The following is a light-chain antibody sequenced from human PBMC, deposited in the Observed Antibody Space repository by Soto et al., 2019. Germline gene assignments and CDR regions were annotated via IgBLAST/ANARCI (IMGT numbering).Light chain of an antibody. J-gene: IGLJ3*02. CDR2: DTT. CDR1: TGPVTSDHF. V-gene: IGLV7-46*01. Sequence: QAVVTQEPSLTVSPGETLTLTCASNTGPVTSDHFPSWFQQKPGQAPRALIFDTTNKHSWTPSRFSGSLLGGEAALTLSGAQPEDEADYFCLLSYDGTQVFGGGTKLPS. CDR3: LLSYDGTQV.